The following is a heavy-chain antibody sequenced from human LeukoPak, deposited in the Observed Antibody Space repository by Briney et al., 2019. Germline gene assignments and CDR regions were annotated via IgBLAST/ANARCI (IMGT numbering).Heavy chain of an antibody. CDR3: ARGVSGYSYGYDWFDP. D-gene: IGHD5-18*01. Sequence: SETLSLTCAVSGGAISSGGYSWSWIRQPPGKGLEWIGYIYYSGSTNYNPSLKSRVTISVDTSKNQFSLKLSSVTAADTAVYYCARGVSGYSYGYDWFDPWGQGTLVTVSS. V-gene: IGHV4-61*08. J-gene: IGHJ5*02. CDR2: IYYSGST. CDR1: GGAISSGGYS.